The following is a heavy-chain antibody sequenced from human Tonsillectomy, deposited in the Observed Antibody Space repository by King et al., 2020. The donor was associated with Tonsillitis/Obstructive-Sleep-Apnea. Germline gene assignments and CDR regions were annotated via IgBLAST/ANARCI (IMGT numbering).Heavy chain of an antibody. CDR1: GYTFTSYA. CDR3: AIPWSGYYCFDD. J-gene: IGHJ4*02. D-gene: IGHD3-3*01. V-gene: IGHV1-3*01. Sequence: QLVQSGAEVKKPGASVKVSCKASGYTFTSYAMHWVRQAPGQRLEWMGWLNAGNGNTKYSQKFQGRVTITRDTSASTAYMELSSLRSEDTAVYYCAIPWSGYYCFDDWGQGTLVTVSS. CDR2: LNAGNGNT.